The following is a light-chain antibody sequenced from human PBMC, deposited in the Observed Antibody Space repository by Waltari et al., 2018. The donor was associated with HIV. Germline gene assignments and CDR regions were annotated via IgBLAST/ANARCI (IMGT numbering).Light chain of an antibody. V-gene: IGKV1-13*02. CDR3: QQYKTFPIT. J-gene: IGKJ5*01. CDR2: DVS. CDR1: QAISTS. Sequence: AIRLTQSPSSLSASLGDKVTVTCRASQAISTSLAWYQQKPGSPPKLLIYDVSSLDRGVPSRFSGSGSETHFTRTIDGLRAEDFATYHCQQYKTFPITFGQGTRLDIK.